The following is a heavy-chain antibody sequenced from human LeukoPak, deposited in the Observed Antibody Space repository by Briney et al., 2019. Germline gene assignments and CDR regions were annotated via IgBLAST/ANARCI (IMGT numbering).Heavy chain of an antibody. CDR3: ARAGKPVKTFGVVRTPSRYYYYMDV. Sequence: ASVKVSCKASGYTFTSYAMNWVRQAPGQGLEWMGWINTNTGNPTYAQGFTGRFVFSLDTSVSTAYLQISSLKAEDTAVYYCARAGKPVKTFGVVRTPSRYYYYMDVWGKGTTVTVSS. CDR2: INTNTGNP. J-gene: IGHJ6*03. D-gene: IGHD3-3*01. V-gene: IGHV7-4-1*02. CDR1: GYTFTSYA.